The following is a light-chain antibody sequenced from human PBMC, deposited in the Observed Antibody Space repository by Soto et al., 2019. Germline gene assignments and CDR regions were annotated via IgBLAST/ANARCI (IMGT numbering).Light chain of an antibody. CDR2: GAS. CDR1: QSVSSN. V-gene: IGKV3-15*01. J-gene: IGKJ1*01. CDR3: QQYNNWPRT. Sequence: VLTQSPGTLSLSPGERATLSCSASQSVSSNLAWYQQKPGQAPRLLIYGASTRATGIPARFSGSGSGTEFTLTISSLQSEDFAVYYCQQYNNWPRTFGQGTKVDI.